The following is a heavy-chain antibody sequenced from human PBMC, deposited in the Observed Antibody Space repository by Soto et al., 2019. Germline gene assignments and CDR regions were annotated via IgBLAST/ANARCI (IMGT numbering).Heavy chain of an antibody. Sequence: EVQLLESGGGLVQPGGSLRLSCAAAGFTFSNYALPWVRQSQGKGREWVSTFRGSGGSTYYADSVRGRFTISRDNSKNTLFLQMISLRVEDTAIYYCARDWTGDTCPCLDVWGQGTTVSVSS. D-gene: IGHD3-3*01. CDR2: FRGSGGST. V-gene: IGHV3-23*01. J-gene: IGHJ6*02. CDR3: ARDWTGDTCPCLDV. CDR1: GFTFSNYA.